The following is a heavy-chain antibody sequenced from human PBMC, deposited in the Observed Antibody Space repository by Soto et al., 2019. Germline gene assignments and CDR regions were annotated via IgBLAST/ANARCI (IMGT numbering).Heavy chain of an antibody. CDR1: GYTFTSYG. D-gene: IGHD3-10*01. V-gene: IGHV1-18*01. Sequence: QVQLVQSGADVKKPGASVKVSCKASGYTFTSYGISWVRQAPGQGLEWMGWISAYNGNTNYAQKLQGRVNMTTDTSTSTAYMELRSLRSDVTAVYYCARDQGWFGELLGGYFDYWGQGTLVTVSS. J-gene: IGHJ4*02. CDR3: ARDQGWFGELLGGYFDY. CDR2: ISAYNGNT.